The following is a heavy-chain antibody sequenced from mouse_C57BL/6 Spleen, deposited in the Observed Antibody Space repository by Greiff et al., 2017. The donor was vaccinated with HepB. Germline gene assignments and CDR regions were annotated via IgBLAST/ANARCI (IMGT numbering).Heavy chain of an antibody. CDR3: ARLAQATYFDY. V-gene: IGHV5-6*01. CDR2: ISSGGSYT. D-gene: IGHD3-2*02. Sequence: EVMLVESGGDLVKPGGSLKLSCAASGFTFSSYGMSWVRQTPDKRLEWVATISSGGSYTYYPDSVKGRFTISRDNAKNTLYLQMSSLKSEDTAMYYCARLAQATYFDYWGQGTTLTVSS. J-gene: IGHJ2*01. CDR1: GFTFSSYG.